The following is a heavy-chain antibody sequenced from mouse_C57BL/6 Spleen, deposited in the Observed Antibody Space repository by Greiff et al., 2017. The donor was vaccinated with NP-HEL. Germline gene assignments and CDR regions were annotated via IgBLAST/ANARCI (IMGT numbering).Heavy chain of an antibody. J-gene: IGHJ2*01. CDR2: INPGSGGT. Sequence: SGAELVRPGTSVKVSCKASGYAFTNYLIEWVKQRPGQGLEWIGVINPGSGGTNYNEKFKGKATLTADKSSSTAYMQLSSLTSEDSAVYFCARGDIITTVVADYWGQGTTLTVSS. D-gene: IGHD1-1*01. CDR1: GYAFTNYL. V-gene: IGHV1-54*01. CDR3: ARGDIITTVVADY.